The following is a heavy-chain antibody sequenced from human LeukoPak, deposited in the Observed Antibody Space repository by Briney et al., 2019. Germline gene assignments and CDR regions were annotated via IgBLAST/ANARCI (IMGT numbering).Heavy chain of an antibody. D-gene: IGHD3-16*01. J-gene: IGHJ4*02. CDR2: IYTSGST. CDR1: GGSISSGSYY. CDR3: ARGWGTKGNY. V-gene: IGHV4-61*02. Sequence: SETLSLTCTVSGGSISSGSYYWSWIRQPAGKGLEWIGRIYTSGSTDYNPSLKSRVTISVDTSKNQFSLKLSSVTAADTAVYYCARGWGTKGNYWGQGTLVTVSS.